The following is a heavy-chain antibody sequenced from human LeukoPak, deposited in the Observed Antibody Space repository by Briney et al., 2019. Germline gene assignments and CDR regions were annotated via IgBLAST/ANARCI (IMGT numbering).Heavy chain of an antibody. V-gene: IGHV4-59*08. CDR1: GGSISSYY. CDR3: ARQGEAVGGSWYPTNAFDI. CDR2: IYYSGST. D-gene: IGHD6-13*01. Sequence: PSETLSLTCTVSGGSISSYYWSWIRQPPGKGLEWIGYIYYSGSTNYNPSLKSRVAISIDTSKNQFSLKLSSVTAADTAVYYCARQGEAVGGSWYPTNAFDIWGQGTMVTVSS. J-gene: IGHJ3*02.